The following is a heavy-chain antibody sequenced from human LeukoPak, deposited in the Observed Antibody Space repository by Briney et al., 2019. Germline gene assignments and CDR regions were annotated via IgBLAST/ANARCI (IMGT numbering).Heavy chain of an antibody. J-gene: IGHJ3*02. Sequence: PGGSLRLSCAASGFSFDGYVMSWVRQAPGKGLEWVSGIKWNGETTTYADSVKGRFNISRDNAMNSLFLQMNSLRAEDTALYYCARRGPLYGSGSYYDAFDKWGQGTMVTVSS. CDR3: ARRGPLYGSGSYYDAFDK. V-gene: IGHV3-20*04. D-gene: IGHD3-10*01. CDR2: IKWNGETT. CDR1: GFSFDGYV.